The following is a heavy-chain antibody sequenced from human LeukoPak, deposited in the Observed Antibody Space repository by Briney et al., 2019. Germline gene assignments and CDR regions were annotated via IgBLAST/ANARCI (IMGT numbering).Heavy chain of an antibody. CDR2: VSNDGSNK. Sequence: AGTLSLTCAASGFTISSYAMHWVRQAPGKGLEWVAVVSNDGSNKYYADSVKGRFTISRDNSKNTLYLQMSSLRAEDTAVYYCARDGGGYSYGWYYFDYWGQGTLVTVSS. D-gene: IGHD5-18*01. CDR1: GFTISSYA. CDR3: ARDGGGYSYGWYYFDY. V-gene: IGHV3-30-3*01. J-gene: IGHJ4*02.